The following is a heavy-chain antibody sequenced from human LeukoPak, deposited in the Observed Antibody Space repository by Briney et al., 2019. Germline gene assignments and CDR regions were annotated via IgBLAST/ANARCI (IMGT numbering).Heavy chain of an antibody. CDR1: GFTVSSNY. CDR2: IYSGGST. J-gene: IGHJ4*02. V-gene: IGHV3-66*01. CDR3: ARDDYSSLFDY. D-gene: IGHD4-11*01. Sequence: PGGSLRLSCAASGFTVSSNYTNWVRQAPGKGLEWVSVIYSGGSTYYADSVKGRFTISRDNAKNSLYLQMNSLRAEDTAVYYCARDDYSSLFDYWGQGTLVTVSS.